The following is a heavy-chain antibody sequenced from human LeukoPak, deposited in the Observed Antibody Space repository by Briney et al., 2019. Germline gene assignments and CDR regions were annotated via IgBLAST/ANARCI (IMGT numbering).Heavy chain of an antibody. CDR2: IYPGDSDT. CDR3: ARRVLVSGTPDWFDP. J-gene: IGHJ5*02. V-gene: IGHV5-51*01. Sequence: GESLKISCKGSGYSFTSYWIGWVRQMPGKGLEWMGIIYPGDSDTRYSPSFQGQVTISADKSISTAYLQWSSLKASDTAMYYCARRVLVSGTPDWFDPWGQGTLVTVSS. CDR1: GYSFTSYW. D-gene: IGHD6-19*01.